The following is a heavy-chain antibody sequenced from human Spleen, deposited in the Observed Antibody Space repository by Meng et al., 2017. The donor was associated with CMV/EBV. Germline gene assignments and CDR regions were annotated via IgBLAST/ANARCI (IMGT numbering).Heavy chain of an antibody. CDR3: ANGCSTISCYNEYFQH. CDR1: GFTFSDYY. V-gene: IGHV3-11*01. D-gene: IGHD2-2*02. J-gene: IGHJ1*01. CDR2: IGSSDYLI. Sequence: GESLKISCAASGFTFSDYYMSWIRQAPGKGLEWLSYIGSSDYLIYYADSVKGRFTIFRDNSKNTVSLQIDSLSAEDTAIYYCANGCSTISCYNEYFQHWGQGTLVTVSS.